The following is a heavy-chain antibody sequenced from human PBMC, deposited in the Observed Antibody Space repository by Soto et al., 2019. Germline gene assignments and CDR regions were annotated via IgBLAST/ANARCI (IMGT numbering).Heavy chain of an antibody. J-gene: IGHJ4*02. Sequence: QVQLVESGGGVVQPGRSLRLSCAASGFTFSSYGMHWVRQAPGKGLEWVAVISYDGSNKYYADFVKGRFNISRDNSKNTLYLQMNRLRAEDTAVYYCAKDHGEGYCSSTSCYPPDYWGQGTLVTVSS. D-gene: IGHD2-2*01. CDR1: GFTFSSYG. V-gene: IGHV3-30*18. CDR3: AKDHGEGYCSSTSCYPPDY. CDR2: ISYDGSNK.